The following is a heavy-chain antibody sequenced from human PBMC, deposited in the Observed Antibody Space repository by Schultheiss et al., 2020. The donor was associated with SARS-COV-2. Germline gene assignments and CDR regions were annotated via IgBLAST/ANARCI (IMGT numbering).Heavy chain of an antibody. CDR3: AREIKQGSGSLDY. CDR1: GYTFTSYY. CDR2: INPNSGGT. J-gene: IGHJ4*02. V-gene: IGHV1-2*02. D-gene: IGHD3-22*01. Sequence: ASVKVSCKASGYTFTSYYMHWVRQAPGQGLEWMGWINPNSGGTSYAQKFQGRVTMTRDTSISTAYMELTSLRSEDAAVYYCAREIKQGSGSLDYWGQGTLVTVSS.